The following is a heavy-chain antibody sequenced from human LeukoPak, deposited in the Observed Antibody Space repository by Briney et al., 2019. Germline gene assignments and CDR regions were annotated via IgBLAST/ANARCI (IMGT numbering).Heavy chain of an antibody. CDR2: INSDGSST. V-gene: IGHV3-74*01. Sequence: PGGSLRLSCAASGFTFSSYWMHWVRQAPGKGLVWVSHINSDGSSTRYADSVKGRFTISRDNSKNTLYLQMNSLRAEDTAVYYCAKDLLWENYNYDSSGYYFGYWGQGTLVTVSS. CDR3: AKDLLWENYNYDSSGYYFGY. J-gene: IGHJ4*02. D-gene: IGHD3-22*01. CDR1: GFTFSSYW.